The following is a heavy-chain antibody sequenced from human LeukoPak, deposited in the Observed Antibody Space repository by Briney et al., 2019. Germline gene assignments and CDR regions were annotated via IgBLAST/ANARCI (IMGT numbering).Heavy chain of an antibody. CDR1: GFTFSSYW. Sequence: GGSLRLSCAASGFTFSSYWMSWVRQAPGKGLEWVANIKQEGSEKYYVDSVKGRFTISRDNAKNSLYLQMNSLRAEDTAVYYCARDQWQWLVDWSYWYFDLWGRGTLVTVSS. V-gene: IGHV3-7*01. J-gene: IGHJ2*01. D-gene: IGHD6-19*01. CDR3: ARDQWQWLVDWSYWYFDL. CDR2: IKQEGSEK.